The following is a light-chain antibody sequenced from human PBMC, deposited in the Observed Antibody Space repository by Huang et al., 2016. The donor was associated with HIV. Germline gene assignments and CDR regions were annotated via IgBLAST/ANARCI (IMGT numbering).Light chain of an antibody. J-gene: IGKJ4*01. Sequence: EIVLTQSPGILSLSPGERASLSCRASHSVRRSCLAWYKQKPGQAPRRLISDASSRAIGIPDRFSGSGSGTDFILSISRLEPEDGAVYHCQQYGSTPPTFGGGTKVEIK. CDR2: DAS. V-gene: IGKV3-20*01. CDR1: HSVRRSC. CDR3: QQYGSTPPT.